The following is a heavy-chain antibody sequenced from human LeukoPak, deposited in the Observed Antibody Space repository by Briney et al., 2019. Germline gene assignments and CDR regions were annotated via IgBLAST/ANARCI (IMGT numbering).Heavy chain of an antibody. Sequence: SGGSLRLSCAAPGFTFSSYSMNWVRQAPGKGLEWVSSISSSSSYIYYADSVKGRFTISRDNAKNSLYLQMNSLRAEDTAVYYCARDSHIVVVPAAVQGWFDPWGQGTLVTVSS. J-gene: IGHJ5*02. D-gene: IGHD2-2*01. CDR2: ISSSSSYI. CDR3: ARDSHIVVVPAAVQGWFDP. CDR1: GFTFSSYS. V-gene: IGHV3-21*01.